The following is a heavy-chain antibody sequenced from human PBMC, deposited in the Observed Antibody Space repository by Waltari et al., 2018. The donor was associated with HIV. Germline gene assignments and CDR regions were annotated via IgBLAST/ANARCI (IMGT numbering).Heavy chain of an antibody. Sequence: QLQLQESGPGLVKPSETLSLTCTVSGGSISSSSYYWGWIRQPPGKGLEWIGSIYYSGTTYYNPSLKSRVTISVDTSKNQFSLKLSSVTAADTAVYYCARHYYGSGSYVYWGQGTLVTVSS. V-gene: IGHV4-39*01. J-gene: IGHJ4*02. CDR1: GGSISSSSYY. D-gene: IGHD3-10*01. CDR2: IYYSGTT. CDR3: ARHYYGSGSYVY.